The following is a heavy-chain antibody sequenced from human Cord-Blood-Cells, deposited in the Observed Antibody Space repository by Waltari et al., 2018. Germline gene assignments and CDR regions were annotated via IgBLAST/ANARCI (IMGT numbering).Heavy chain of an antibody. V-gene: IGHV1-2*04. D-gene: IGHD5-12*01. CDR3: ARVGKDGYNDY. CDR2: INPNSGGT. CDR1: GYTFTGYY. Sequence: QVQLVQSGAEVKKPGASVKVSCKASGYTFTGYYMHWVRQAPGQGLEWMGWINPNSGGTNDAQKFQGWVTMTRDTSISTAYMELSRLRSDDTAVYYCARVGKDGYNDYWGQGTLVTVSS. J-gene: IGHJ4*02.